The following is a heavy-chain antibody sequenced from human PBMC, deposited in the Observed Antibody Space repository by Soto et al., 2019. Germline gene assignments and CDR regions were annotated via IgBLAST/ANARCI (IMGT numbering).Heavy chain of an antibody. CDR2: ISDSSSII. CDR1: GFNFNSYS. CDR3: ARTQTAASQYYGMDV. V-gene: IGHV3-48*02. J-gene: IGHJ6*02. Sequence: RGSLRLSCAASGFNFNSYSMKWVRQAPGKGLEWVSYISDSSSIIYYADSVKGRFIISRDNAKNSLHLQMNSLRDEETAVYYCARTQTAASQYYGMDVWGQGTTVTVSS. D-gene: IGHD6-13*01.